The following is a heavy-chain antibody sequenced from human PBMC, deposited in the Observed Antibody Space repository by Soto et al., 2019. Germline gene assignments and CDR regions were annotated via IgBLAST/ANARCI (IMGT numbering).Heavy chain of an antibody. CDR2: IYYSGST. CDR1: GGSISSGGYY. D-gene: IGHD2-21*02. CDR3: ARCGGDCLFDY. J-gene: IGHJ4*02. Sequence: SETLSLTCTVSGGSISSGGYYWSWTRQHPGKGLEWIGYIYYSGSTYYNPSLKSRVTISVDTSKNQFSLKLSSVTAADTAVYYCARCGGDCLFDYWGQGTLVTVSS. V-gene: IGHV4-31*03.